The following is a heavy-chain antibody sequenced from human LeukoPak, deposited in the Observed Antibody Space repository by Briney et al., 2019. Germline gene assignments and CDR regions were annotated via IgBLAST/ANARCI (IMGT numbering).Heavy chain of an antibody. CDR2: IWNDGSNK. D-gene: IGHD6-6*01. V-gene: IGHV3-33*01. Sequence: GGSLRLSCAASGFIFSNYGMHWVRQAPGKGLEWVAVIWNDGSNKFYADSVKGRLTISRDNSKNTLYLQINSLRAEDTAVYYCARASAARPSAPPYYYYYMDVWGKGTTVTVSS. CDR1: GFIFSNYG. CDR3: ARASAARPSAPPYYYYYMDV. J-gene: IGHJ6*03.